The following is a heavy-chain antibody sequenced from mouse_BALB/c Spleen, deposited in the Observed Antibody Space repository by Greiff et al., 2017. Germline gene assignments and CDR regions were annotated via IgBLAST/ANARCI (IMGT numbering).Heavy chain of an antibody. V-gene: IGHV2-9*02. CDR2: IWAGGST. Sequence: VHLVESGPGLVAPSQSLSITCTVSGFSLTSYGVHWVRQPPGKGLEWLGVIWAGGSTNYNSALMSRLSISKDNSKSQVFLKMNSLQTDDTAMYYCARDFYPYWYFDVWGAGTTVTVSS. J-gene: IGHJ1*01. CDR3: ARDFYPYWYFDV. CDR1: GFSLTSYG.